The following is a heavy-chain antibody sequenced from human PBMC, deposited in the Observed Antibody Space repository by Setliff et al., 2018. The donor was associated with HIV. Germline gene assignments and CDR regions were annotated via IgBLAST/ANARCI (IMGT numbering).Heavy chain of an antibody. V-gene: IGHV4-30-4*01. J-gene: IGHJ4*02. Sequence: SETLSLTCTVSGGSISSDDHYWSWIRQPPGKGLEWIGYIYHTGATYYKSSLESRLTISVDTSKNQFSLKLNSVNAADTAVYFCARMSISASVYFDYWGQGSQVTVSS. CDR2: IYHTGAT. D-gene: IGHD6-25*01. CDR3: ARMSISASVYFDY. CDR1: GGSISSDDHY.